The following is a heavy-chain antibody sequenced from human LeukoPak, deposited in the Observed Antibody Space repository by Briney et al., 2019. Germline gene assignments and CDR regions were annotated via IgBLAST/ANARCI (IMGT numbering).Heavy chain of an antibody. CDR3: ARENNYFDY. CDR2: IYYSGST. V-gene: IGHV4-59*01. CDR1: GDSISSYY. J-gene: IGHJ4*02. Sequence: SQTLSLTCTVSGDSISSYYWTWIRQPPGKGLEWIGYIYYSGSTNYNPSLKSRVTISVDTSKNQFSLKLNSVTAADTAVYYCARENNYFDYWGQGTLVTVSS.